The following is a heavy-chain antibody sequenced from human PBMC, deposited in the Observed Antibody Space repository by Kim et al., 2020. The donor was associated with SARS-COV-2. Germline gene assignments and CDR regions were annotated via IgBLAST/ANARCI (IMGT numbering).Heavy chain of an antibody. J-gene: IGHJ4*02. D-gene: IGHD6-13*01. CDR1: GGSIIDYY. CDR2: IYHSGST. CDR3: ARDKGGSSWTLFDY. V-gene: IGHV4-59*01. Sequence: SETLSLTCTVSGGSIIDYYWNWIRQPPGKGLEWSGHIYHSGSTIYNPSLKSRVTISVDTSKNQFSLRVNSVTAADTAVYYCARDKGGSSWTLFDYWGRGTLVTVSS.